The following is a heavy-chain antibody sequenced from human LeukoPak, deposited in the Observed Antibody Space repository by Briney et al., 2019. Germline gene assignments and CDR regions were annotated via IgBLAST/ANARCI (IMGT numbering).Heavy chain of an antibody. J-gene: IGHJ4*02. CDR3: ARGLRREQQLLRAFDY. Sequence: ASVKVSCKASGYTFTNYDINWVRQATGQGLEWVGRMNPNSGNTGYAQKFQGRVAMTWNTSISTAYMDLSRLRSEDTALYYCARGLRREQQLLRAFDYWGQGTLVTVSS. V-gene: IGHV1-8*01. D-gene: IGHD6-13*01. CDR2: MNPNSGNT. CDR1: GYTFTNYD.